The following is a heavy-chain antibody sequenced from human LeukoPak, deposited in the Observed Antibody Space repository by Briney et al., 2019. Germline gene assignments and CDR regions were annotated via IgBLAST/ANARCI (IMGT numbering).Heavy chain of an antibody. J-gene: IGHJ4*02. Sequence: GGSLGLSCAASKFTFSSYAMSWVRQAPGKGLEWVSTMSGSGGSTYYADSVKGRFTISRDNSKNTLYLQMNSLRAEDTAVYYCAKLAAVGHFDYWGQGTLVTVSS. CDR1: KFTFSSYA. CDR2: MSGSGGST. D-gene: IGHD6-13*01. V-gene: IGHV3-23*01. CDR3: AKLAAVGHFDY.